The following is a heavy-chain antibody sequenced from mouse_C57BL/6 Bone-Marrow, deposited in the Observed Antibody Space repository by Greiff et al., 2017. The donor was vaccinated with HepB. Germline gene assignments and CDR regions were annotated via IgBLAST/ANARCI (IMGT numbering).Heavy chain of an antibody. CDR1: GFTFSSYG. J-gene: IGHJ3*01. V-gene: IGHV5-6*01. Sequence: EVNLVESGGDLVKPGGSLKLSCAASGFTFSSYGMSWVRQTPDKRLEWVATISSGGSYTYYPDSVKGRFTISRDNAKNTLYLQMSSLKSEDTAMYYCARHSYAWFAYWGQGTLVTVSA. D-gene: IGHD2-12*01. CDR2: ISSGGSYT. CDR3: ARHSYAWFAY.